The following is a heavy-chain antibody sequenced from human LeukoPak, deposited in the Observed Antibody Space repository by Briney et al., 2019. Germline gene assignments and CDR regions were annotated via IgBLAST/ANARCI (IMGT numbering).Heavy chain of an antibody. Sequence: SETLSLTCTVSGGSISSYYWSWIRQPPGKGLEWIGYIYYSGSTNYNPSLKSRVTISVDTSKNQFSLKLSSVTAADTAVYYCARDSAFSGWYFGYWGQGTLVTVSS. CDR3: ARDSAFSGWYFGY. CDR2: IYYSGST. D-gene: IGHD6-19*01. J-gene: IGHJ4*02. V-gene: IGHV4-59*01. CDR1: GGSISSYY.